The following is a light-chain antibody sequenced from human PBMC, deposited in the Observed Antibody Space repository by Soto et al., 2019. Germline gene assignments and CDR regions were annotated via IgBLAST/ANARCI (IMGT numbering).Light chain of an antibody. CDR2: DAS. Sequence: EIVLTQSPATLSLSPGERATLSCRASQSVSSYLAWYQQKPGQAPRLLIYDASNRATGIPARFSGSGSGTXXXXXXXXXXXXXFAVYYCQQRSNSITFGQXTRLEIK. J-gene: IGKJ5*01. CDR1: QSVSSY. CDR3: QQRSNSIT. V-gene: IGKV3-11*01.